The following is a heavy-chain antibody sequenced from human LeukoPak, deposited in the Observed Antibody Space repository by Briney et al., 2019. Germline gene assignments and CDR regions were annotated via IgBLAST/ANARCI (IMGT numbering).Heavy chain of an antibody. CDR3: ARVQGGYNYFDY. CDR1: GYTFTDYY. D-gene: IGHD5-24*01. J-gene: IGHJ4*02. V-gene: IGHV1-2*02. CDR2: VFPYSGKS. Sequence: ASVKVSCKASGYTFTDYYIHWVRQAPGQGLEWMGWVFPYSGKSNLAQKFQGRVAMTSDTSVGTVYMELSRLTSDDTAVYFCARVQGGYNYFDYWGQGTPVTVSS.